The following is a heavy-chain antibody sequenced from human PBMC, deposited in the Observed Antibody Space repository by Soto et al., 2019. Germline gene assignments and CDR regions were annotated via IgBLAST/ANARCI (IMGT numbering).Heavy chain of an antibody. CDR3: ARPIVATINWFDP. D-gene: IGHD5-12*01. J-gene: IGHJ5*02. Sequence: SETLSLTCTVSGGSISSSSYYWGWIRQPPGKGLEWIGSIYYSGSTYYNPSLKSRVTISVDTSKNQFSLKLSSVTAADAAVYYCARPIVATINWFDPWGQGTLVTVSS. CDR2: IYYSGST. V-gene: IGHV4-39*01. CDR1: GGSISSSSYY.